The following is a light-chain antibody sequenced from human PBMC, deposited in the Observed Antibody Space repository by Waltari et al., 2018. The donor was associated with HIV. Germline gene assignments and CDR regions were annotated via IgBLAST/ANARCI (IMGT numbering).Light chain of an antibody. J-gene: IGLJ3*02. Sequence: QAVVTQEPSLTVSPGGPVTLTCGSSTGAVTSGHYPYWFQQKPGQAPRTLIYDTNNKHSWTPARFSGSLLGGKAALTLSGAQPEDEAEYYCLLSYSGAWVFGGGTKLTVL. CDR2: DTN. CDR3: LLSYSGAWV. CDR1: TGAVTSGHY. V-gene: IGLV7-46*01.